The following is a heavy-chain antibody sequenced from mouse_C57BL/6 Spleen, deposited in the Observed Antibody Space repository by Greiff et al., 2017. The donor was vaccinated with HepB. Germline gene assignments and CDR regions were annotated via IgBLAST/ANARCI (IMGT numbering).Heavy chain of an antibody. Sequence: EVKLVESGGGLVKPGGSLKLSCAASGFTFSSYAMSWVRQTPEKRLEWVATISDGGSYTYYPDNVKGRFTISRDNAKNNLYLQMSHLKSEDTAMYYCARGNCYYYGSSPNWYFDVWGTGTTVTVSS. CDR3: ARGNCYYYGSSPNWYFDV. V-gene: IGHV5-4*03. D-gene: IGHD1-1*01. J-gene: IGHJ1*03. CDR2: ISDGGSYT. CDR1: GFTFSSYA.